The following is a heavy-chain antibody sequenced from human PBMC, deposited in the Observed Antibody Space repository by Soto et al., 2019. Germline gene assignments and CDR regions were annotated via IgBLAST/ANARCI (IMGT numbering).Heavy chain of an antibody. CDR1: GFTVSSNY. Sequence: GGFLRLSCAASGFTVSSNYMSWVRQAPGKGLEWASVIYSGGSTYYADSVKGRFTISRDNSKNTLYLQMNSLRAEDTAVYYCAKEMGCSDGSCQYYFDYWGQGTLVTVSS. V-gene: IGHV3-66*01. J-gene: IGHJ4*02. CDR3: AKEMGCSDGSCQYYFDY. D-gene: IGHD2-15*01. CDR2: IYSGGST.